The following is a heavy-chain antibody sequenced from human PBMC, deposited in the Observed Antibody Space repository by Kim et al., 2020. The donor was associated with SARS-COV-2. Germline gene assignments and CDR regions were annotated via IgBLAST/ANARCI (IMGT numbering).Heavy chain of an antibody. Sequence: GGSLRLSCAASGFTFSSYGMHWVRQAPGKGLEWVAVISYDGSNKYYADSVKCRFTISRDNSKNTLYLQMNSLRAEDTAVYYCARVVRSQVTFTMVRGVPAGYFDYWGQGTLVTVSS. CDR3: ARVVRSQVTFTMVRGVPAGYFDY. V-gene: IGHV3-33*05. CDR1: GFTFSSYG. J-gene: IGHJ4*02. D-gene: IGHD3-10*01. CDR2: ISYDGSNK.